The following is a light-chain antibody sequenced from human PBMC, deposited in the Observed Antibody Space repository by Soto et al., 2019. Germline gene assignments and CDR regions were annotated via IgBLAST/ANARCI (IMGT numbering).Light chain of an antibody. CDR3: SSYTSSSTPDV. Sequence: QSALTQPASVSGSPGQSITISCTGTSSDVGGYNYVSWYQQHPGKAPKLMIYDVSNRPSGVSNRFSGSKSGNTASLTISELQAEDEADYYCSSYTSSSTPDVFGTGTKVTVL. CDR1: SSDVGGYNY. V-gene: IGLV2-14*01. J-gene: IGLJ1*01. CDR2: DVS.